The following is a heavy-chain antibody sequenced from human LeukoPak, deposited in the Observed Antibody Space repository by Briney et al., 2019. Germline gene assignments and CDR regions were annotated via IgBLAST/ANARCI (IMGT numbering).Heavy chain of an antibody. CDR2: ISYDGSNK. CDR1: GFTFRNYG. D-gene: IGHD3-9*01. CDR3: AKVRYFGPSAFDI. J-gene: IGHJ3*02. Sequence: GRSLRLSCAASGFTFRNYGMHWVRQAPGKGLDWVAVISYDGSNKYYADSVKGRFTISRDNSKNTLYLQMNSLRAEDTAVYYCAKVRYFGPSAFDIRGRGTMVTVSS. V-gene: IGHV3-30*18.